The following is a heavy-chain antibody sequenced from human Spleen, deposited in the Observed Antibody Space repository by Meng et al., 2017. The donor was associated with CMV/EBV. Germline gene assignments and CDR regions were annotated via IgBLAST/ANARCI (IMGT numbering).Heavy chain of an antibody. Sequence: GESLKISCAASGFTFSSYNLNWVRQAPGKGLEWVSYINSRDTTYYADSVKGRFTVSRDNARNSLYLQMSSLRVEDTGVYYCARDRWIDSWGQGVLVPVSS. D-gene: IGHD2-15*01. CDR2: INSRDTT. V-gene: IGHV3-69-1*01. CDR1: GFTFSSYN. CDR3: ARDRWIDS. J-gene: IGHJ4*02.